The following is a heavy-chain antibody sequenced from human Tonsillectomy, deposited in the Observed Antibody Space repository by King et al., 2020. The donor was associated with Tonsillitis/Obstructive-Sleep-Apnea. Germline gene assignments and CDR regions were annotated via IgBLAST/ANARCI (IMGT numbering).Heavy chain of an antibody. D-gene: IGHD2-15*01. CDR2: ISSSSSTI. J-gene: IGHJ4*02. Sequence: VQLVESGGGLVQPGGSLRLSCAASGFTFSSYSMNWVRQAPGKGLEWVSYISSSSSTIYYEDAVKGRLTISRDNAKNSLYLQMNSLRDEDTAVYYCARGGYCSGGSCYWERGIDYWGQGTLVTVSS. CDR1: GFTFSSYS. V-gene: IGHV3-48*02. CDR3: ARGGYCSGGSCYWERGIDY.